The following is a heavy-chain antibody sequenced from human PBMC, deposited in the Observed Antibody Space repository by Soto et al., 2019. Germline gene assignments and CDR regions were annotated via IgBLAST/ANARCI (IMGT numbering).Heavy chain of an antibody. CDR2: IYYTGST. Sequence: SETLSLTCTVSGGSISGGSYYWSWIRQPPGKGLEWIGYIYYTGSTNYSPSLKSRVTISVDKSRNQFSLKLSSVTAADTAVYYCARGNLITAVDHWGQGTPVTVSS. CDR1: GGSISGGSYY. V-gene: IGHV4-61*01. D-gene: IGHD1-20*01. CDR3: ARGNLITAVDH. J-gene: IGHJ4*02.